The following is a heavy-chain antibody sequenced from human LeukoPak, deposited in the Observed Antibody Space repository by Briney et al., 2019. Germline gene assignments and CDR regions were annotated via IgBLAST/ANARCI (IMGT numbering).Heavy chain of an antibody. J-gene: IGHJ3*02. CDR1: GGSISSSSYY. V-gene: IGHV4-39*01. D-gene: IGHD3-22*01. CDR3: ARNYYYDSSGYYRSAFDI. CDR2: IYYSGST. Sequence: TSETLSLTCTGSGGSISSSSYYWGWIRQPPGKGLEWIGSIYYSGSTYYNPSLKSRVTISVDTSKNQFSLKLSSVTAADTAVYYCARNYYYDSSGYYRSAFDIWGQGTMVTVSS.